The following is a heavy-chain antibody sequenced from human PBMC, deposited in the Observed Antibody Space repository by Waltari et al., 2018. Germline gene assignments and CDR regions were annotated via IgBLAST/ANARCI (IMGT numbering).Heavy chain of an antibody. CDR3: ARHIYCSSTSCYSFDY. CDR1: GGSISSSSYY. V-gene: IGHV4-39*01. CDR2: IYYSGST. Sequence: QLQLQESGPGLVKPSETLSLTCTVSGGSISSSSYYGGWFRQPPGKGLEWIGSIYYSGSTYYNPSLKSRVSISVDTSKNQFSLRLSSVTAADTAVYYCARHIYCSSTSCYSFDYWGQGTLVTVSS. J-gene: IGHJ4*02. D-gene: IGHD2-2*02.